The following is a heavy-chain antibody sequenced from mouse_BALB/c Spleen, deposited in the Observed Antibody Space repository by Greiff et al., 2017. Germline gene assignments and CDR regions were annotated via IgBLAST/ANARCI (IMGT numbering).Heavy chain of an antibody. CDR3: ARRDYDYDEVWFAY. CDR1: GYTFTSYW. V-gene: IGHV1-7*01. Sequence: QVQLQQSGAELAKPGASVKMSCKASGYTFTSYWMHWVKQRPGQGLEWIGYINPSTGYTEYNQKFKDKATLTADKSSSTAYMQLSSLTSEDSAVYYCARRDYDYDEVWFAYWGQGTLVTVSA. D-gene: IGHD2-4*01. CDR2: INPSTGYT. J-gene: IGHJ3*01.